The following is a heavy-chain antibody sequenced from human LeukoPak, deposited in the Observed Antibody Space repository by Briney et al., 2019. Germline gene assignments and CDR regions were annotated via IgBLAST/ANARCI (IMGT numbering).Heavy chain of an antibody. J-gene: IGHJ6*03. D-gene: IGHD3-10*01. Sequence: SETLSLTCAVSGGSISSSNWWSWVRQPPGKGLEWIGSIYYSGSTYYNPSLKSRVTISVDTSKNQFSLKLSSVTAADTAVYYCARSRGAVRGVISTYYYYYMDVWGKGTTVTISS. CDR3: ARSRGAVRGVISTYYYYYMDV. CDR2: IYYSGST. CDR1: GGSISSSNW. V-gene: IGHV4-39*01.